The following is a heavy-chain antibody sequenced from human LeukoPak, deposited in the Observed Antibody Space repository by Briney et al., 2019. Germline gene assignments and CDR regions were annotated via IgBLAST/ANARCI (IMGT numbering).Heavy chain of an antibody. CDR1: GASISSSSYY. V-gene: IGHV4-61*01. Sequence: SETLSLTCTVSGASISSSSYYWTWIRQHPGKGLEWIGYIYYSGSTNYNPALKSRVTISEDTSKNQISLKLSSVTAADTAVYYCARVRGYYDSSGYDYWGQGTLVTVSS. CDR3: ARVRGYYDSSGYDY. J-gene: IGHJ4*02. CDR2: IYYSGST. D-gene: IGHD3-22*01.